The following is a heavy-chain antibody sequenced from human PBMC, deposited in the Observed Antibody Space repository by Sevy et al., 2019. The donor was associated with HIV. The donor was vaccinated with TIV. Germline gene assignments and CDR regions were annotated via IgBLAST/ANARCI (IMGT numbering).Heavy chain of an antibody. V-gene: IGHV3-11*01. CDR3: ARDRDIVVVVAGIPSYYYYGMDV. J-gene: IGHJ6*02. CDR1: GFTFSDYY. D-gene: IGHD2-15*01. Sequence: GGSLRLSCAASGFTFSDYYMSWIRQAPGKGLEWVSYISSSGSTIYYADSVKGRFTISKDNAKNSLYLQMNSLRAEDTAVYYCARDRDIVVVVAGIPSYYYYGMDVWGQGTTVTVSS. CDR2: ISSSGSTI.